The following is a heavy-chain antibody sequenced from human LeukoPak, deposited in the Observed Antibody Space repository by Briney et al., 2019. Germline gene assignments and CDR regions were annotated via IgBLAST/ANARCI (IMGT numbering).Heavy chain of an antibody. V-gene: IGHV4-59*01. CDR3: ARVGLAAAGTTYDY. J-gene: IGHJ4*02. CDR2: IYCSGST. CDR1: GGSISTYY. Sequence: PSETLSPTCTVSGGSISTYYWSWIRQPPGKGLEWIGYIYCSGSTNYNPSLKSRVTISADTSKNQFSLKLSSVTAADTAIYYCARVGLAAAGTTYDYWGQGTLVTVSS. D-gene: IGHD6-13*01.